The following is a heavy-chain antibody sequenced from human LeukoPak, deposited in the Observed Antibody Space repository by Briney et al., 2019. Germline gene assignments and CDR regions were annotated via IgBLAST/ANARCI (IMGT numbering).Heavy chain of an antibody. CDR2: ISAYNGNT. CDR3: ARTYYYDSSGYGF. Sequence: ASVKVSCKASGYTFTSYYMHWVRQAPGQGLEWMGWISAYNGNTNYAQKLQGRVTMTTDTSTSTAYMELRSLRSDDTAVYYCARTYYYDSSGYGFWGQGTLVTVSS. J-gene: IGHJ4*02. V-gene: IGHV1-18*04. CDR1: GYTFTSYY. D-gene: IGHD3-22*01.